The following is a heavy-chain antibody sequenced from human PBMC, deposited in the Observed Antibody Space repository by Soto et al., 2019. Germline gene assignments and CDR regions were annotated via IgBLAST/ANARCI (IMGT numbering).Heavy chain of an antibody. V-gene: IGHV1-46*01. Sequence: QVQLVQSGAEVKKPGASVKVSCKASGYTFTSYYMHWVRQAPGQGLEWMGIINPSGGSTSYAQKFQDRVTMNRDTSTSTVYMELSSLRSEDTAVYYCARAPHLGSSWYDWFDPWGQGTLVTVSS. D-gene: IGHD6-13*01. CDR3: ARAPHLGSSWYDWFDP. CDR1: GYTFTSYY. CDR2: INPSGGST. J-gene: IGHJ5*02.